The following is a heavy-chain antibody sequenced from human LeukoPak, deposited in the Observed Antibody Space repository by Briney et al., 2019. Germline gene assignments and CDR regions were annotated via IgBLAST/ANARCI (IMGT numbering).Heavy chain of an antibody. CDR3: AKERVDWRYFDY. D-gene: IGHD3-9*01. CDR2: MSFDGSHT. V-gene: IGHV3-30*18. J-gene: IGHJ4*02. CDR1: GFTFSSYG. Sequence: GGSLRLSCAASGFTFSSYGMHWVRQAPGKGLEWVAVMSFDGSHTYYADSVKGRFTISRDNSKNTLYLQMNSLRAEDTAVYYCAKERVDWRYFDYWGQGTLVTVSS.